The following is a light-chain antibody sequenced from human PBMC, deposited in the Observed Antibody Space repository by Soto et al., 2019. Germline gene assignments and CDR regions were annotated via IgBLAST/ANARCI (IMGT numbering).Light chain of an antibody. J-gene: IGKJ5*01. CDR2: DAT. Sequence: EVVLTQSPASLSLSPGERATLSCRASQSVASHLTRYQQKPGQAPRLLIYDATKRATGIPARFSGNVFGTYFTPTISRLEPEDVAVYYCQQRSSVITFGQGTRLDIK. V-gene: IGKV3-11*01. CDR1: QSVASH. CDR3: QQRSSVIT.